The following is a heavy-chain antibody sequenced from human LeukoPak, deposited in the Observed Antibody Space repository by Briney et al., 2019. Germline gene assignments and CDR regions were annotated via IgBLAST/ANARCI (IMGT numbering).Heavy chain of an antibody. J-gene: IGHJ4*02. CDR3: ASRPSSGWYYFDY. D-gene: IGHD6-19*01. CDR2: ISSSSSYI. V-gene: IGHV3-21*01. CDR1: GFTFSSYS. Sequence: GGSLRLSCAASGFTFSSYSMNWVRQAPGKGLEWVSSISSSSSYIYYADSVKGRFTISRDNAKNSLYLQMNSLRAEDTAVYYCASRPSSGWYYFDYWGQGTLVTVSS.